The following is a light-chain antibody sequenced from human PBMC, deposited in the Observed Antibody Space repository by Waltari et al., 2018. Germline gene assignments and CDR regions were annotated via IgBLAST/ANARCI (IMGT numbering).Light chain of an antibody. CDR1: GSDIGGNKY. J-gene: IGLJ2*01. Sequence: QSALTQPASVSGTPGQSITISCSGTGSDIGGNKYVSWYQQHPGEAPKVIIYDVTSRPSGVSVRFSGSKSGNTAFLTISGLQAEDEADYYCSSYATTRVIFGGGTKVTVL. CDR3: SSYATTRVI. V-gene: IGLV2-14*03. CDR2: DVT.